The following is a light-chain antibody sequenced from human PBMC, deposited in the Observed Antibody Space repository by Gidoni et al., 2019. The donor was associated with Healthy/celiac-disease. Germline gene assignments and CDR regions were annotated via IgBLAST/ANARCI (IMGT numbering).Light chain of an antibody. CDR3: SSYTSSSTLDVV. J-gene: IGLJ2*01. CDR2: DVS. CDR1: SSDVGGYHY. Sequence: QSALTQPASVSGSPGQSITISCTGTSSDVGGYHYVSWYQQHPGKAPKLMIYDVSNRPSGVSNRFSGSKSVNTASLTISGLQAEDEADYYCSSYTSSSTLDVVFGGGTKLTVL. V-gene: IGLV2-14*01.